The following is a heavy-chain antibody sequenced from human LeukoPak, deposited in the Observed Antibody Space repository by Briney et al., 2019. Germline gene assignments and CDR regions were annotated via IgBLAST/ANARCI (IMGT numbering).Heavy chain of an antibody. V-gene: IGHV3-30-3*01. Sequence: PGGSLRLSCVVSGFSFSSYAMNWVRQAPGKGLEWVAVISYDGSNEYYADSVKGRFTISRDNSKNTLYLQMSSLRAEDTAVYYCARWTSVSLDYWGQGTLVIVSS. CDR1: GFSFSSYA. CDR3: ARWTSVSLDY. D-gene: IGHD3/OR15-3a*01. CDR2: ISYDGSNE. J-gene: IGHJ4*02.